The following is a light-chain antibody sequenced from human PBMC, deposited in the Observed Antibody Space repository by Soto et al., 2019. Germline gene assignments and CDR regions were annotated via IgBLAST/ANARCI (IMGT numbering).Light chain of an antibody. CDR3: HQRCNSPLT. CDR1: QSVSSY. J-gene: IGKJ4*01. CDR2: DAS. Sequence: EIVLTQSPATLSLSPGERATLSCRASQSVSSYLAWYQQKPGQAPRLLIYDASNRATGLPARFSGSWSGTDLHLTTSSLDPDDFAVYYCHQRCNSPLTFGGGTSVEIK. V-gene: IGKV3-11*01.